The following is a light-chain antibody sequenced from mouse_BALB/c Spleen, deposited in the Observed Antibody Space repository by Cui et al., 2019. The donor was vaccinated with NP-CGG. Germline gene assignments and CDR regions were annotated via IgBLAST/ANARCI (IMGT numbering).Light chain of an antibody. V-gene: IGLV1*01. CDR1: TGPITTNNY. Sequence: QAVVTQASALTTSPGETVTLTCRSSTGPITTNNYANWVQEKPDHLFTGLIGGTNNRVPGVPARFSGSLIGDKAALTITGAQTEDEAIYFCALWYSNHWVFGGGTKLTVL. CDR2: GTN. CDR3: ALWYSNHWV. J-gene: IGLJ1*01.